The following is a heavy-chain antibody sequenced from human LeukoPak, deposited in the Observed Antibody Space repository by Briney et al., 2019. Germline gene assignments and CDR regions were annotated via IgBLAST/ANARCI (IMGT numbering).Heavy chain of an antibody. Sequence: ASVKVSCKVSGYTLTELSMHWVRQAPGKGLEWMGGFDPEDGETIYAQKFQGRVTMTEDTSTDTAYMELSSLRSEDTAVYYCATPFSPSVPLPLTYYYDRGHAFDIWGQGTMVTVSS. D-gene: IGHD3-22*01. J-gene: IGHJ3*02. V-gene: IGHV1-24*01. CDR3: ATPFSPSVPLPLTYYYDRGHAFDI. CDR1: GYTLTELS. CDR2: FDPEDGET.